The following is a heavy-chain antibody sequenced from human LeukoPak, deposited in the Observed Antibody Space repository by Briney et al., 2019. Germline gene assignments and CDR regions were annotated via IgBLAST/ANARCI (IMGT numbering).Heavy chain of an antibody. CDR3: VRLFYYDSRGPPS. J-gene: IGHJ5*02. D-gene: IGHD3-22*01. Sequence: SSETLSLTCNVLGGSIRSSNYYWGWIRQPPGKGLEWIGSIYYSGSTYYNPSLKGRGTMSVDTSNNQFSLKLTSATATGTAVYYCVRLFYYDSRGPPSWGQGTLVTVSS. V-gene: IGHV4-39*01. CDR2: IYYSGST. CDR1: GGSIRSSNYY.